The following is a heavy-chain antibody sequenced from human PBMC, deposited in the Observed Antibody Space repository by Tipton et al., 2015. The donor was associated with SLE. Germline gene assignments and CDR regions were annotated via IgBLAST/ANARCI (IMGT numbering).Heavy chain of an antibody. CDR2: ISAYNGNT. CDR3: ARYVSGSYAPPYYFDY. CDR1: GYTFTSYG. V-gene: IGHV1-18*01. Sequence: QSGPEVKKPGASVKVSCKASGYTFTSYGISWVRQAPGQGLEWMGWISAYNGNTNYAQKLQGRVTMTTDTSTSTAYMELRSLRSDDTAVFSCARYVSGSYAPPYYFDYWGQGTLVTVSS. J-gene: IGHJ4*02. D-gene: IGHD3-10*01.